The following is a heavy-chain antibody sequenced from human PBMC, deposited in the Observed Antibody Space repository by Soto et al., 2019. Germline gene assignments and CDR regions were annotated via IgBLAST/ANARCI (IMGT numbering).Heavy chain of an antibody. Sequence: GGSLRLSCAASGFTFSSYWMSWVRQAPGKGLEWVANIKQDGSEKYYVDSVKSRFTISRDNAKNSLYLQMNSLRAEDTAVYYCARDTQYYYGSGSYDGYYYYYYMDVWGKGTTVTVSS. V-gene: IGHV3-7*01. J-gene: IGHJ6*03. CDR1: GFTFSSYW. D-gene: IGHD3-10*01. CDR2: IKQDGSEK. CDR3: ARDTQYYYGSGSYDGYYYYYYMDV.